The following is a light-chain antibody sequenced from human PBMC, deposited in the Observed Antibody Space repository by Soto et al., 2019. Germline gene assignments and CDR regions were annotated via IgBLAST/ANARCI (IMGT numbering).Light chain of an antibody. V-gene: IGLV2-14*01. CDR1: SSDVGGYNY. J-gene: IGLJ1*01. Sequence: QSALTQPASVSGSPGQSITISCTGTSSDVGGYNYVSWYQQHPGKAPKLMIYDVSNRPSGVSNRFSGSKSGNTASVTISGFQAEDEADYYCSSYTTSSTYYVFGTGTKVTVL. CDR2: DVS. CDR3: SSYTTSSTYYV.